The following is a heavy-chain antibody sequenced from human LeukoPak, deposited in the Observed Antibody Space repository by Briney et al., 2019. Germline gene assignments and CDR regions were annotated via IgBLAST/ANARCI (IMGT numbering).Heavy chain of an antibody. Sequence: GGSLRLSCAASGFTFSNYAIHWVRQAPGKGLEWVAVISYDGSNKYYADSVKGRFAISRDNSKNTLYLQMNSLRIEDTAVYFCARVRGASCSGNSCYFGTPDYWGQGTLVTVSS. CDR2: ISYDGSNK. V-gene: IGHV3-30*09. D-gene: IGHD2-15*01. J-gene: IGHJ4*02. CDR1: GFTFSNYA. CDR3: ARVRGASCSGNSCYFGTPDY.